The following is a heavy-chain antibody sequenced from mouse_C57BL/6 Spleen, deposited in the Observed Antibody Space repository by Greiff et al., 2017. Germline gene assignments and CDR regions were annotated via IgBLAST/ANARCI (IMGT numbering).Heavy chain of an antibody. V-gene: IGHV3-6*01. CDR2: ISYDGSN. CDR3: ASDGSSHYAMDY. Sequence: EVQVVESGPGLVKPSQSLSLTCSVTGYSITSGYYWNWIRQFPGNKLEWMGYISYDGSNNYNPSLKNRISITRDTSKNQFFLKLNSVTTEDTATYYCASDGSSHYAMDYWGQGTSVTVSS. CDR1: GYSITSGYY. J-gene: IGHJ4*01. D-gene: IGHD1-1*01.